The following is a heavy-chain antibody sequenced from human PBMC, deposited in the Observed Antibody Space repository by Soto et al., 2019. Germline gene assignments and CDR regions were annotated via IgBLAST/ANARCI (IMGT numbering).Heavy chain of an antibody. Sequence: QLQLQESGPGLVKPSETLSLTCNVSGGSISSSSYYWGWIRQPPGKGLEWIGSFYYSGSTYYNPSLKSRVTVSIGTSKNQFFLKLRSATAADTAVYYCATSGLKFGEQNKRFHYWGQGTLVTVSS. J-gene: IGHJ4*02. D-gene: IGHD3-10*01. CDR1: GGSISSSSYY. CDR2: FYYSGST. V-gene: IGHV4-39*01. CDR3: ATSGLKFGEQNKRFHY.